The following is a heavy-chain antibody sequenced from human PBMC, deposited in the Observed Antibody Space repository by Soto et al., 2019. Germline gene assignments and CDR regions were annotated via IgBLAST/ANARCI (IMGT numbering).Heavy chain of an antibody. CDR3: GTLPEATGDQDAFDI. D-gene: IGHD7-27*01. V-gene: IGHV3-23*01. CDR2: ISGSGGST. Sequence: GGSLRLSCAASGFTFSSYAMSWVRQAPGKGLEWVSAISGSGGSTYYADSVKGRFTITRDKSKNTLYLQMNSQRAEDEAVYDYGTLPEATGDQDAFDIWGQGTMVTVSS. J-gene: IGHJ3*02. CDR1: GFTFSSYA.